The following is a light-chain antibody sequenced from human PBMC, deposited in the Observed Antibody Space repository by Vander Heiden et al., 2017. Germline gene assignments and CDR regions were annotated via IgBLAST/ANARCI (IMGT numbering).Light chain of an antibody. CDR2: LGS. V-gene: IGKV2-28*01. J-gene: IGKJ3*01. CDR1: QSLLHSNGYNY. Sequence: IVVNQSSPSLPVTPGEPASISCRSSQSLLHSNGYNYLDWYLQKPGQSPQLLIYLGSNRASGVPDRFSGSGSGTDFTLKISRVEAEDVGVYYCMQALQTPFTFGPGTKVDIK. CDR3: MQALQTPFT.